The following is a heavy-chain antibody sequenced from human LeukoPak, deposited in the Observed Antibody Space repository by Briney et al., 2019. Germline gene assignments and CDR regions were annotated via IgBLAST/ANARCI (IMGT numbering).Heavy chain of an antibody. J-gene: IGHJ3*02. CDR3: ARHYYDSSARGGAFDI. Sequence: ASVKVSCKASGYTFTSYGISWVRQAPGQGLEWMGWISACNGNTNYAQKLQGRVTMTTDTSTSTAYMELRSLRSDDTAVYYCARHYYDSSARGGAFDIWGQGTMVTVSS. V-gene: IGHV1-18*01. CDR2: ISACNGNT. D-gene: IGHD3-22*01. CDR1: GYTFTSYG.